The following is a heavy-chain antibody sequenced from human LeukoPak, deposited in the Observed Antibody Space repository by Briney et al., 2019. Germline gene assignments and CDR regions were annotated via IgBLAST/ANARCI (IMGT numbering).Heavy chain of an antibody. V-gene: IGHV4-59*01. CDR1: GFTFSSYA. Sequence: GSLRLSCAASGFTFSSYAMSWVRQPPGKGLEWIGYIYYSGGTKYNPSLKSRVTMSVDTSKNQFSLKVNSVTAADTAVYYCARASPLPDLWGQGTLVAVSS. CDR3: ARASPLPDL. CDR2: IYYSGGT. D-gene: IGHD1-14*01. J-gene: IGHJ4*02.